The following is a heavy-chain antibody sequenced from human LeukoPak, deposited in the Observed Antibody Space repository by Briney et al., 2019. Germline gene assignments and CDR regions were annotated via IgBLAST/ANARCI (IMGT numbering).Heavy chain of an antibody. CDR3: ARGIQSNDWDY. V-gene: IGHV3-21*01. J-gene: IGHJ4*02. CDR1: GFTFTHYS. Sequence: GSLRLSCSASGFTFTHYSINWVRQAPGKGLEWVSSISSSSSYIYYADSVKGRFTISKDNAKNSLYLQMNSLRAEDTAVYYCARGIQSNDWDYWGQGTLVTVSS. CDR2: ISSSSSYI. D-gene: IGHD3-9*01.